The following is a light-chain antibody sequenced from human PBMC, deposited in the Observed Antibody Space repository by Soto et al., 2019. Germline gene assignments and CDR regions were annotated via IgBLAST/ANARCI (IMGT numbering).Light chain of an antibody. CDR3: QQYDVQPKT. J-gene: IGKJ1*01. CDR1: QSISVW. CDR2: AAS. V-gene: IGKV1-5*01. Sequence: MTHSPCTLSVSTGDIVTITFRASQSISVWLAWYQQTPGKAPRVLISAASRRETGVPSRFSGSGYGTDFTLTITSLQSEDFRAYHCQQYDVQPKTSGQGTTV.